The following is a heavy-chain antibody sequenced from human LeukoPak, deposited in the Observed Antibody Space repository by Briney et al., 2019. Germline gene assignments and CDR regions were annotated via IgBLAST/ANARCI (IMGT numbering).Heavy chain of an antibody. CDR1: GGTFTSYA. Sequence: SVKVSCKASGGTFTSYAFSWVRQAPGQGLEWMGRITPLLGVRNYAQKFQGRVTMTADKSTSTVYMELSSLKSADTAVYYCAKEPEDYYDGSGYSPDHWGQGTLVTVSS. CDR3: AKEPEDYYDGSGYSPDH. J-gene: IGHJ4*02. V-gene: IGHV1-69*04. D-gene: IGHD3-22*01. CDR2: ITPLLGVR.